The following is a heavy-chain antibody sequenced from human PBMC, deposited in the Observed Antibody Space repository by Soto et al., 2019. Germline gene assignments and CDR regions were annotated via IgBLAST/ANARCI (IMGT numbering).Heavy chain of an antibody. Sequence: QVQLVQSGAEVKTPGASVKVSCKTSGYTFTSYDINWVRQATGQGLEWMGWMNPDSGNRGYAQKFQGRVTRTTNTAISTDYMELSGLRYDDTGMYYCAKGSGRGYCSDTTCYTINYWGQGPLVRVSS. V-gene: IGHV1-8*01. CDR3: AKGSGRGYCSDTTCYTINY. J-gene: IGHJ4*02. CDR2: MNPDSGNR. D-gene: IGHD2-2*02. CDR1: GYTFTSYD.